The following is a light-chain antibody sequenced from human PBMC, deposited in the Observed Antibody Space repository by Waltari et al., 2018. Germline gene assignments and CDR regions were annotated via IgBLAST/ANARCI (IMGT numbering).Light chain of an antibody. J-gene: IGKJ2*01. CDR2: WAS. Sequence: DIVMTQSPDSLAVSLGERAVINCKSSQSVFHTNDKNYLAWYQQKPGQTPQLLIYWASTRDSGVPDRFSGSGSGTDFTLAISSLQPEDVAVYVCQQYYSSPNTFGQGTKVEIK. CDR1: QSVFHTNDKNY. V-gene: IGKV4-1*01. CDR3: QQYYSSPNT.